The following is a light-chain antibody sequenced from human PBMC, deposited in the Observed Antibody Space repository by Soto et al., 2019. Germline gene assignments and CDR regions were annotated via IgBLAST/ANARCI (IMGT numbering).Light chain of an antibody. CDR2: GAS. Sequence: EIVMTQSPATLSVSPGERATLSCRASQSVSSNLAWYQQKPGQAPRLLIYGASSRATGIAGRFSGRGSGTDFTLTISRLQSEDFAVYYCQQYSSSPWTFGQGTKVDIK. CDR3: QQYSSSPWT. J-gene: IGKJ1*01. CDR1: QSVSSN. V-gene: IGKV3D-15*01.